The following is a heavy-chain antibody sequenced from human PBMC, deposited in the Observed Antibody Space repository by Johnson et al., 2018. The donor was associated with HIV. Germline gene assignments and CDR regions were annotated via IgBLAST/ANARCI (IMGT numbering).Heavy chain of an antibody. V-gene: IGHV3-30*18. Sequence: QVQLVESGGGVVQPGRSLRLFCAVSGFTFNTYTMHWVRQAPGKGLEWVAVTSYDGSNKYYADSVKGRFTISRDNSKNTLYLQMNSLRAEDTAVYYCAKSGLFVLVVYAPDVFDIWGQGTMVTVSS. CDR3: AKSGLFVLVVYAPDVFDI. J-gene: IGHJ3*02. CDR1: GFTFNTYT. D-gene: IGHD2-8*02. CDR2: TSYDGSNK.